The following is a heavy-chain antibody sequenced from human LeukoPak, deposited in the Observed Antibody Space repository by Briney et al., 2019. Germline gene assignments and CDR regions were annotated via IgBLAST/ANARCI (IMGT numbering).Heavy chain of an antibody. J-gene: IGHJ4*02. CDR3: AKDTIGYYRPFDY. Sequence: PGGSLRPSCAASGFSFSSYAMSWVRQAPGKGLEWVSAISGSGSSTYFADSVKGRFTISRDNSKDTLYLQMNSLRAEDTAVYYCAKDTIGYYRPFDYWGQGTLVTVSS. D-gene: IGHD3-22*01. CDR2: ISGSGSST. V-gene: IGHV3-23*01. CDR1: GFSFSSYA.